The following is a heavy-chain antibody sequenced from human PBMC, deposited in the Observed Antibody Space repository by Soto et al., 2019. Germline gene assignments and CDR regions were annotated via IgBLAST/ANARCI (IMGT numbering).Heavy chain of an antibody. CDR2: ISYDGSNK. D-gene: IGHD6-6*01. Sequence: PGGSLRLSCAASGFTFSSYAMRWVRQAPGKGLEWVAVISYDGSNKYYADSVKGRFTISRDNSKNTLYLQMNSLRAEDTAVYYCARGASRRAARAFYYYGMAFWVQGTTVTVSS. CDR3: ARGASRRAARAFYYYGMAF. J-gene: IGHJ6*02. V-gene: IGHV3-30-3*01. CDR1: GFTFSSYA.